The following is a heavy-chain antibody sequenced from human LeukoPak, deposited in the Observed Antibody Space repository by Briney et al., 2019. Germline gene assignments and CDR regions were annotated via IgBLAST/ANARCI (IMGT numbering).Heavy chain of an antibody. CDR2: IYHSGST. D-gene: IGHD3-10*01. CDR3: ARVGYYGSDLGPNWFDP. V-gene: IGHV4-34*01. Sequence: PSETLSLTCAVYGGSFSGYYWSWIRQPPGKGLEWIGYIYHSGSTYYNPSLKSRVTISVDRSKNQFSLKLSSVTAADTAVYYCARVGYYGSDLGPNWFDPWGQGTLVTVSS. CDR1: GGSFSGYY. J-gene: IGHJ5*02.